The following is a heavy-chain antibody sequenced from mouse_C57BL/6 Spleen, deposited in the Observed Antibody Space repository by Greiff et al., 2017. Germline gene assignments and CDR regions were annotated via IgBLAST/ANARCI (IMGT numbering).Heavy chain of an antibody. Sequence: EVNVVESGGGLVKPGGSLKLSCAASGFTFSSYAMSWVRQTPEKRLEWVATISDGGSYTYYPDNVKGRFTISRDNAKNNLYLQMSRLKSEDTAMYYCARDGTTGGFDYWGQGTTLTVSS. D-gene: IGHD1-1*01. CDR2: ISDGGSYT. V-gene: IGHV5-4*01. CDR3: ARDGTTGGFDY. J-gene: IGHJ2*01. CDR1: GFTFSSYA.